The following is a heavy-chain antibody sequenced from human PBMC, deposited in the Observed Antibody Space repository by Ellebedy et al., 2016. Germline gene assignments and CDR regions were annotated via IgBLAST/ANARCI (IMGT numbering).Heavy chain of an antibody. Sequence: GESLKISCAASGFTFSSYAMSWVRQAPGKGLEWVSATSGSRTSTYYADSVEGRFTISRDNSKSTLYLQMNSLRAEDTAVYYCARGVGSGWFDPWGQGTLVTVSS. J-gene: IGHJ5*02. D-gene: IGHD1-26*01. CDR1: GFTFSSYA. CDR2: TSGSRTST. V-gene: IGHV3-23*01. CDR3: ARGVGSGWFDP.